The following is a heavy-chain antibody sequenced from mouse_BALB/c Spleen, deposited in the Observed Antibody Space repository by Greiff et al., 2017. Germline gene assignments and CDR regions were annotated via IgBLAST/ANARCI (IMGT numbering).Heavy chain of an antibody. CDR2: ISYSGST. Sequence: EVKLMESGPGLVKPSQSLSLTCTVTGYSITSDYAWNWIRQFPGNKLEWMGYISYSGSTSYNPSLKSRISITRDTSKNQFFLQLNSVTTEDTATYYCADCYYWYFDVWGAGTTVTVSS. CDR1: GYSITSDYA. CDR3: ADCYYWYFDV. J-gene: IGHJ1*01. V-gene: IGHV3-2*02.